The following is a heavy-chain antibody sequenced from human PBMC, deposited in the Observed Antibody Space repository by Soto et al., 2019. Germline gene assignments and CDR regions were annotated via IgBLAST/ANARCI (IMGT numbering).Heavy chain of an antibody. CDR1: GFTFSTYA. D-gene: IGHD2-21*01. V-gene: IGHV3-23*01. Sequence: EVQLLESGGGLVQPGESLTLSCAASGFTFSTYAMNWVRQAPGKGLEWVSGIDGGGGSTYYADSVKGRFTIYRDNXKSKGFLQMNSLRAEDTAVYYCAKDGLDWGFYFDSWGQETLVTVSS. J-gene: IGHJ4*02. CDR3: AKDGLDWGFYFDS. CDR2: IDGGGGST.